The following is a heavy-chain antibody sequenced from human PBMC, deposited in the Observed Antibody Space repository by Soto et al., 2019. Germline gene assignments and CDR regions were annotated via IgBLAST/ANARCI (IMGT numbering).Heavy chain of an antibody. Sequence: PXGTLSLTCRVEGGSFSDNCWSWIRQSPGKGLEWIGEINHRGTINYNPSLRSRVTLSVDTSKNEFSLRLTSVTAADTAVYYCARGGGVRTSHMLWFDPWGQGTLVTV. D-gene: IGHD3-16*01. CDR2: INHRGTI. J-gene: IGHJ5*02. CDR1: GGSFSDNC. CDR3: ARGGGVRTSHMLWFDP. V-gene: IGHV4-34*01.